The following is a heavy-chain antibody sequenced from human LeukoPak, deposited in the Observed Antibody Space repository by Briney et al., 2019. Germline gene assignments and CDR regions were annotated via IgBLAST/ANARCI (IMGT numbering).Heavy chain of an antibody. D-gene: IGHD3-22*01. CDR3: ARTGSYYDSSGENAFDI. Sequence: PGGSLRLSCAASGFTFSSYSMSWVRQAPGKGLEWVSSISSSSSYIYYADSVKGRFTISRDNAKNSLYLQMNSLRAEDTAVYYCARTGSYYDSSGENAFDIWGQGTMVTVSS. V-gene: IGHV3-21*01. CDR1: GFTFSSYS. J-gene: IGHJ3*02. CDR2: ISSSSSYI.